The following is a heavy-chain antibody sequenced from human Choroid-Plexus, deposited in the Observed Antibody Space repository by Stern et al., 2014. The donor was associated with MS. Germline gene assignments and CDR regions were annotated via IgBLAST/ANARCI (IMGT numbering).Heavy chain of an antibody. V-gene: IGHV3-30*18. J-gene: IGHJ2*01. CDR1: GFTFGSCA. Sequence: MQLVESGGGVVQPGRPLRLSCVASGFTFGSCAMHWVRQAPGKGLEWVAGVSYDGSNKYYADSVKGRFTISRDNSQNTVYMQMSSLRPEDTAVYYCAKDRQYWTYF. CDR2: VSYDGSNK. CDR3: AKDRQYWTYF. D-gene: IGHD2-8*02.